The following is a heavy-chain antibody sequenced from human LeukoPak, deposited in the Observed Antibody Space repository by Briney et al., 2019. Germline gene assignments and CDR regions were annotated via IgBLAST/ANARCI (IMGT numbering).Heavy chain of an antibody. D-gene: IGHD5-18*01. Sequence: ASVKVSCKASGYTFTGYYMHWVRQAPGQGLEWMGRLNPNSGVTNYAQKFHGRVTMTRDTSISTAYMELSRLSSDDTAMYYCARDLFLYSYGDFDYWGQGTLVTVSS. CDR3: ARDLFLYSYGDFDY. J-gene: IGHJ4*02. CDR1: GYTFTGYY. CDR2: LNPNSGVT. V-gene: IGHV1-2*06.